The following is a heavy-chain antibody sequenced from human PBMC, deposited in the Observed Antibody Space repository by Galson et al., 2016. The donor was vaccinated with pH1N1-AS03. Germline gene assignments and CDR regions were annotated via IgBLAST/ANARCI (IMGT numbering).Heavy chain of an antibody. CDR2: INAGNGNT. CDR1: GYTFTSYG. CDR3: ARGRGSYGMDV. Sequence: SVKVSCKASGYTFTSYGIGWVRQAPGQGLEWMGWINAGNGNTTYSQSFQGRVTITRDTSASKAYMELSSLRSEVTAVYYCARGRGSYGMDVWGQGTTVTVSS. D-gene: IGHD1-26*01. V-gene: IGHV1-3*01. J-gene: IGHJ6*02.